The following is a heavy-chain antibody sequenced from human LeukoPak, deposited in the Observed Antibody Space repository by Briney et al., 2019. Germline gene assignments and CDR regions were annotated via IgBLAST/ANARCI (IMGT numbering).Heavy chain of an antibody. Sequence: SETLSLTCTVSGGSISSYYWSWIRQPAGKGLEWIGRIYTSGSTNYNPSLKSRVTMSVDTSKNQFSLKLSSVTAADTAVYYCAKDPYDYYDSSGYYYEPYFDYWGQGTLVTVSS. D-gene: IGHD3-22*01. CDR1: GGSISSYY. CDR3: AKDPYDYYDSSGYYYEPYFDY. J-gene: IGHJ4*02. CDR2: IYTSGST. V-gene: IGHV4-4*07.